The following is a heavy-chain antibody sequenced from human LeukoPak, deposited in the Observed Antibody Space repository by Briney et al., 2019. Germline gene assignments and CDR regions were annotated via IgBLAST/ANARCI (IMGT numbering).Heavy chain of an antibody. CDR2: ISSTSSTI. D-gene: IGHD3-10*01. V-gene: IGHV3-48*02. CDR3: AKEKGGRFLMVRGVSDY. CDR1: GFTFNSYN. Sequence: GGSLRLSCAASGFTFNSYNMHWVRQAPGKGLEWVSYISSTSSTIYYADSVQGRFTISRDNAKNSLYLQMNSLRDEDTAVYYCAKEKGGRFLMVRGVSDYWGQGTLVTVSS. J-gene: IGHJ4*02.